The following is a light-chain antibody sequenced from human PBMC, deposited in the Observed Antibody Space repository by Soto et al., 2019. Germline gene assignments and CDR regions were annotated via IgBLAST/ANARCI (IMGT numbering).Light chain of an antibody. CDR2: DVS. CDR1: SSDVGGYNY. J-gene: IGLJ2*01. V-gene: IGLV2-14*01. Sequence: QSVLTQPASVSESPGQSITISCTGTSSDVGGYNYVSWYQQHPGKAPKLMIYDVSNRPSGVSNRFSGSKSGNTASLTISGLQAEDEADYYCSSYTSSSTQVFGGGTKVTVL. CDR3: SSYTSSSTQV.